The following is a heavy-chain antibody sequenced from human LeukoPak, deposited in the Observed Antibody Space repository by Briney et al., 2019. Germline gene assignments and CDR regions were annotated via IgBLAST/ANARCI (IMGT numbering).Heavy chain of an antibody. V-gene: IGHV3-7*01. CDR2: IKQDGSEK. CDR1: GFTFSRYW. Sequence: GGSLRLSCAASGFTFSRYWMTWVRQAPGKGLEWVANIKQDGSEKYYVDSVKGRFTIARDNAKNSLYLQMNGLRVEDTAVYYCARVFPYCSSPSCYTADYWGQGTLVTVSS. J-gene: IGHJ4*02. D-gene: IGHD2-2*02. CDR3: ARVFPYCSSPSCYTADY.